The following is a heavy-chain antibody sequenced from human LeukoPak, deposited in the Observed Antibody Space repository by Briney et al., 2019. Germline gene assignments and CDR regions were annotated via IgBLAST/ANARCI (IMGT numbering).Heavy chain of an antibody. D-gene: IGHD3-10*01. CDR3: ARTAKYYYGSETYYFFDY. CDR1: GGSLSRYY. CDR2: ISYTGST. J-gene: IGHJ4*02. Sequence: SETLSLTCTVSGGSLSRYYWSWIRQPPGKGLEWTGYISYTGSTTYNSSLKSRVTISLDTSQNQFSLKLTSVTPADTAVYYCARTAKYYYGSETYYFFDYWGQGTLVTVSS. V-gene: IGHV4-59*01.